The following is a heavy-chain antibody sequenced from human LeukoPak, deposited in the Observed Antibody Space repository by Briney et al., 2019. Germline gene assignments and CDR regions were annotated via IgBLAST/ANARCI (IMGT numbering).Heavy chain of an antibody. D-gene: IGHD3-9*01. Sequence: GGSLRLSCAASGFTFSSYAMSWVRQAPGKGLEWVSAISGSGGSTYYADSVKGRFTISRDNSKNTLYLQMNSLRAEDTAVYYCAKDSVSPYYDILTGPLMDYWGQGTLVTVSS. V-gene: IGHV3-23*01. CDR3: AKDSVSPYYDILTGPLMDY. CDR2: ISGSGGST. J-gene: IGHJ4*02. CDR1: GFTFSSYA.